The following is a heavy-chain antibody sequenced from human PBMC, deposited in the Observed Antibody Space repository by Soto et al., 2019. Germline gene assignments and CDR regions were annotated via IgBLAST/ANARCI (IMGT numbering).Heavy chain of an antibody. J-gene: IGHJ5*02. D-gene: IGHD3-3*01. Sequence: PSETLSLTCSVSGGTISGYYWTWIRQPAGKGLEWIGRIYSSGNTKYNPSLQSRVTMSLDTSNNQFSLRLASVTAADTAVYYCARGQRFSDWFDPWGQGTLVTVSS. CDR3: ARGQRFSDWFDP. CDR1: GGTISGYY. CDR2: IYSSGNT. V-gene: IGHV4-4*07.